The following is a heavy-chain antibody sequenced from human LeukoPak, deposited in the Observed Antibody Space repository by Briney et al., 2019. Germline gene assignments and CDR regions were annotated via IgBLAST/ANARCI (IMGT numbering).Heavy chain of an antibody. Sequence: PGGSLRLSCAASGFSFSSFAMHWVRQAPGKGLESVSAIDTRGTYTYYADSVKGRFTISRDNSKNTLFLQMVNLRPEDTALYYCSREIIAGLTDAPGGWGQGTLVAVSA. J-gene: IGHJ4*02. V-gene: IGHV3-64*02. CDR1: GFSFSSFA. CDR3: SREIIAGLTDAPGG. CDR2: IDTRGTYT. D-gene: IGHD2-21*01.